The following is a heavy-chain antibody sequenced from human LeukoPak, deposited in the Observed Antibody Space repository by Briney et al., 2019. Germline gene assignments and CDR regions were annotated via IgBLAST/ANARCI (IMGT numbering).Heavy chain of an antibody. V-gene: IGHV3-21*04. CDR1: GFTFNIYS. Sequence: GGSLRLSCAASGFTFNIYSMNWVRQAPGKGLEWVSSISGTSNYIYCADSVKGRFTISRDNAQTSLYLQMNSLRAEDTAVYYCARASDPWLQLTWGQGTLVTVSS. D-gene: IGHD5-24*01. CDR3: ARASDPWLQLT. CDR2: ISGTSNYI. J-gene: IGHJ5*02.